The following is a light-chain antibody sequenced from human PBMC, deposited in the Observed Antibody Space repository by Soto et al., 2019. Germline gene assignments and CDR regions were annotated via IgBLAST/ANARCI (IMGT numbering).Light chain of an antibody. CDR2: GAS. CDR3: QHYNNWPPIT. J-gene: IGKJ5*01. V-gene: IGKV3-15*01. CDR1: QSVNIN. Sequence: EIVMTQSPATLSVSPGERATLSCRASQSVNINLAWYQQKPGQAPRLLIYGASTRATGIPARFSGSGSGTEFTLTISRLQSEDFAVYYCQHYNNWPPITFGQGTRLEI.